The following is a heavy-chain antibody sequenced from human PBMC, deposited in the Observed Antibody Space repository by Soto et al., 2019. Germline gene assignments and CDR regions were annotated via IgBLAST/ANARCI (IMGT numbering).Heavy chain of an antibody. CDR2: IIDSGGST. CDR3: AKGRSYYYYYGVDV. J-gene: IGHJ6*02. CDR1: GFTFSSCA. Sequence: EVPLWESGGGLVQPGGSLRLSSAASGFTFSSCAMGWVRQAPGKGLEWVSDIIDSGGSTYYADSVKGRFTISRDNSKSTLYLQMNSLRAEDTALYYCAKGRSYYYYYGVDVWGQGTTVTVSS. V-gene: IGHV3-23*01.